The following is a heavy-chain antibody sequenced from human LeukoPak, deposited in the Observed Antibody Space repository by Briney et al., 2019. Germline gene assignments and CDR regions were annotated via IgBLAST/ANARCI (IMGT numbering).Heavy chain of an antibody. J-gene: IGHJ5*02. CDR1: GFTFSSHL. CDR2: ISSDGTYT. V-gene: IGHV3-74*01. D-gene: IGHD3-9*01. CDR3: AKDLDDIPNWFDP. Sequence: PGGSLRLSCAASGFTFSSHLMHWVRQAPGKGLVWVSRISSDGTYTNYADSVRGRFTISRDNAKNTLYLQTNSLRAEDTAVYYCAKDLDDIPNWFDPWGQGTLVTVSS.